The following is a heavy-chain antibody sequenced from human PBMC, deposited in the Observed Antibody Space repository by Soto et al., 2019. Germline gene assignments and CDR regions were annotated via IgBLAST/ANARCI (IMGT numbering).Heavy chain of an antibody. D-gene: IGHD1-7*01. CDR3: AGWNSGNYYYGMDV. CDR2: FDPEDGET. Sequence: ASVKVSCKVSGYTLTELSMHWVRQAPGKGLEWMGGFDPEDGETIYAQKFQGRVTMTEDTSTDTAYMELSSLRSEDTAVYYCAGWNSGNYYYGMDVWGQGTTVTV. CDR1: GYTLTELS. V-gene: IGHV1-24*01. J-gene: IGHJ6*02.